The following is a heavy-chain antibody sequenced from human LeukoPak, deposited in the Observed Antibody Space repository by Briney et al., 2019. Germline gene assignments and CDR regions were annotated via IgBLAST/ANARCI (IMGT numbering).Heavy chain of an antibody. Sequence: PGGSLRLSCAASGFTFKNPWMTWVRQSPGMGLEWVGRIKSNTNGGTSEYAAPVKGRFTISRDDSKNTLYLQMNNLKPEDTAMYYCTTHSVTVTGTHFWGQGALVTVSS. V-gene: IGHV3-15*07. CDR1: GFTFKNPW. D-gene: IGHD6-19*01. J-gene: IGHJ4*01. CDR2: IKSNTNGGTS. CDR3: TTHSVTVTGTHF.